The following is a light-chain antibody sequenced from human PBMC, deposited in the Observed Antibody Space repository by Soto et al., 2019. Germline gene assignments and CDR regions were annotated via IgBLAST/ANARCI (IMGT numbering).Light chain of an antibody. Sequence: EIVLTQSPGTLSLSPEERATLSCRASQSVSSSYLAWYQQKPGQAPRLLIYGASSRATGIPDRFSGSGSGTVFTLTISRLEPEDFAVYYCQQYGSSPLTFGGGTKVEIK. CDR3: QQYGSSPLT. J-gene: IGKJ4*01. V-gene: IGKV3-20*01. CDR2: GAS. CDR1: QSVSSSY.